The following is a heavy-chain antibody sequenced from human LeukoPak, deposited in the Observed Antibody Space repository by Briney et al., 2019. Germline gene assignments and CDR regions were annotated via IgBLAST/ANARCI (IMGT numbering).Heavy chain of an antibody. CDR1: GGSFSGYY. J-gene: IGHJ4*02. CDR2: IYYSGST. D-gene: IGHD7-27*01. Sequence: SETLSLTCAVYGGSFSGYYWSWIRQPPGKGLEWIGYIYYSGSTNYNPSLKSRVTISVDTSKNQFSLKLSSVTAADTAVYYCARGQGRTGGFDYWGQGTLVTVSS. V-gene: IGHV4-59*01. CDR3: ARGQGRTGGFDY.